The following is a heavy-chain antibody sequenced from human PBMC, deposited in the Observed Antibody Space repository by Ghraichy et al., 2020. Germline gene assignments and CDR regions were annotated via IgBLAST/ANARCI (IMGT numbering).Heavy chain of an antibody. CDR3: ARDSRGRNGSYEGFDH. J-gene: IGHJ4*02. CDR2: INWNGDKT. CDR1: GFTFDDHG. V-gene: IGHV3-20*04. D-gene: IGHD1-26*01. Sequence: GALRLSCAASGFTFDDHGMSWVRQAAGKGLEWVSGINWNGDKTAYADSVRGRFTISRDNANNFLYLQRNSLRDEDTAFYYCARDSRGRNGSYEGFDHWGQGTLVTVSS.